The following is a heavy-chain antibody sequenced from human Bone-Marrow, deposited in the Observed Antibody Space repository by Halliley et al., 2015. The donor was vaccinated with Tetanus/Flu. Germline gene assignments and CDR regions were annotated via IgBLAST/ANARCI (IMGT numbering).Heavy chain of an antibody. Sequence: SLRLSCTTSGFTFNRYAMHWVRQAPGKGLEGVAFISHDGNNKYYADSVRGRFTTSRDNSKETLNLVMNSLRSEDSAVYFCARDSGVSIFGVLLSWGQGTQVTVSS. V-gene: IGHV3-30*01. CDR2: ISHDGNNK. CDR3: ARDSGVSIFGVLLS. CDR1: GFTFNRYA. D-gene: IGHD3-3*01. J-gene: IGHJ4*02.